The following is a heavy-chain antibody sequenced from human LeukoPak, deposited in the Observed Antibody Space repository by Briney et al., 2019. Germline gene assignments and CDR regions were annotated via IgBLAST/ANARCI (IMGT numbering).Heavy chain of an antibody. D-gene: IGHD1-26*01. CDR3: ARAGGGPQDSGSYHGVVYYFDY. V-gene: IGHV1-46*01. CDR1: GYTFTSYY. Sequence: ASVKVSCKASGYTFTSYYMHWVRQAPGQGLEWMGIINPSGGSTSYAQKFQGRVTMTRDTSTSKVYMELSSLRSEDTAVYYCARAGGGPQDSGSYHGVVYYFDYWGQGTLVTVSS. J-gene: IGHJ4*02. CDR2: INPSGGST.